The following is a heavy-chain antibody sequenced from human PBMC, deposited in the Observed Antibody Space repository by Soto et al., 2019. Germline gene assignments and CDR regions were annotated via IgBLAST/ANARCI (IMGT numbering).Heavy chain of an antibody. CDR3: VRVPSLWLGELY. D-gene: IGHD3-10*01. J-gene: IGHJ4*02. CDR1: GGSISSYY. Sequence: PSETLSLTCTVSGGSISSYYWSWIRQPPGKGLEWIGYIYYSGSTNYNPSLKSRVTISVDTSKNQFSLKLSSVTTADTAVYYCVRVPSLWLGELYWGQGTLVTVSS. CDR2: IYYSGST. V-gene: IGHV4-59*01.